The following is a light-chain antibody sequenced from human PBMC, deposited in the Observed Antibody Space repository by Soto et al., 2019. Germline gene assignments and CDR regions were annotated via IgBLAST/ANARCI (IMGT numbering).Light chain of an antibody. CDR1: QSISDT. CDR3: QQYNNRPWT. J-gene: IGKJ1*01. CDR2: GAS. Sequence: EIVMTQSPATLSVSPGGRVTLSCRASQSISDTLAWYQHKPGQAPRLLIYGASARATGFPARFSGSRAGTDFPLTISSLQSEDFADYYCQQYNNRPWTFGQGTKVEIK. V-gene: IGKV3-15*01.